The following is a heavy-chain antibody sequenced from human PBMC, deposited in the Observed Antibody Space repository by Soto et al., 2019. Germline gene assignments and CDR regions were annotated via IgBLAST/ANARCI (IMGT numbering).Heavy chain of an antibody. D-gene: IGHD1-26*01. CDR1: GFTFSSYA. Sequence: QVQLVESGGGVVQPGRSLRLSCAASGFTFSSYAMHWVRQAPGKGLEWVAVISYDGSNKYYADSVKGRFTISRDNSKNTXXRQMNRLRAEDTAVYYCARDARRGGSYYYYYGMDVWGQGTAVTVSS. CDR3: ARDARRGGSYYYYYGMDV. V-gene: IGHV3-30-3*01. CDR2: ISYDGSNK. J-gene: IGHJ6*02.